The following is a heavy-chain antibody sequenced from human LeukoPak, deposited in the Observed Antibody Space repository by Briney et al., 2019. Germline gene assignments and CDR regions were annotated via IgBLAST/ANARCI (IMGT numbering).Heavy chain of an antibody. D-gene: IGHD2-21*02. J-gene: IGHJ6*03. Sequence: GGSLRLSCAASGFTFSSYGMHWVRQAPGKGLEWVAVISYDGSNKYYADSVKGRFTISRDNAKNSLYLQMNSLRAEDTAVYYCARGPLVVTATNYYYYYMDVWGKGTTVTISS. V-gene: IGHV3-30*03. CDR2: ISYDGSNK. CDR3: ARGPLVVTATNYYYYYMDV. CDR1: GFTFSSYG.